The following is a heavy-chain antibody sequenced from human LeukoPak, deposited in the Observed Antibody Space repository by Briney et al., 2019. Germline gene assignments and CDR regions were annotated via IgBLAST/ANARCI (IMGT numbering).Heavy chain of an antibody. D-gene: IGHD4-17*01. V-gene: IGHV4-39*01. Sequence: SETLSPTCTVSGGSISSSSYYWGWIRQSPGKGLEWIGSIYYSGSTYYNPSLKSRVTISVDTSKNQFSLKLSPVTAADTAVYYCARHSDYGDYGYMDVWGKGTTVTVSS. CDR2: IYYSGST. CDR1: GGSISSSSYY. CDR3: ARHSDYGDYGYMDV. J-gene: IGHJ6*03.